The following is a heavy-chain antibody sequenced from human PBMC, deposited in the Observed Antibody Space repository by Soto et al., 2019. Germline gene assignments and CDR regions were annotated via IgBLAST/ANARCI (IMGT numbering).Heavy chain of an antibody. Sequence: GESLKISCKGSGCSFTSYGIGWVRQMHGKGLEWMGIIYPGDSDTRYSTSFQGQVTISADKSISTAYLQWSSLKASDAAMYYCARQPMATPYYGMDVWGQGTTVTVSS. D-gene: IGHD5-12*01. CDR2: IYPGDSDT. CDR1: GCSFTSYG. CDR3: ARQPMATPYYGMDV. V-gene: IGHV5-51*01. J-gene: IGHJ6*02.